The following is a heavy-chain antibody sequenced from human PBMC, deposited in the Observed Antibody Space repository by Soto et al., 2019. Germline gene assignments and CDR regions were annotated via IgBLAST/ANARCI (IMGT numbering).Heavy chain of an antibody. CDR3: ARESSIAAAGTFDY. V-gene: IGHV6-1*01. CDR1: GESVSTNSAA. Sequence: SQTLSLTCAISGESVSTNSAAWNWIRQSSSRGLEWLGRTYYRSKWYNDYAVSVKSRITINPDTSKNQFSLQLNSVTPEDTAVYYCARESSIAAAGTFDYWGQGTLVTVSS. J-gene: IGHJ4*02. CDR2: TYYRSKWYN. D-gene: IGHD6-13*01.